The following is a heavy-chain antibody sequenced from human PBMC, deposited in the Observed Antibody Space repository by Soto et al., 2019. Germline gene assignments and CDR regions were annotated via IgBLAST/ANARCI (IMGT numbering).Heavy chain of an antibody. V-gene: IGHV4-34*01. Sequence: SETLSLTCAVYGGSFSGYYWSWIRQPPGKGLEWIGEINHSGSTNYNPSLKSRVTISVDTSKNQFSLKLSSVTAADTAVYYCARVRVTVTTLLSHYYYYYGMDVWGQRTTVTVSS. J-gene: IGHJ6*02. D-gene: IGHD4-4*01. CDR3: ARVRVTVTTLLSHYYYYYGMDV. CDR1: GGSFSGYY. CDR2: INHSGST.